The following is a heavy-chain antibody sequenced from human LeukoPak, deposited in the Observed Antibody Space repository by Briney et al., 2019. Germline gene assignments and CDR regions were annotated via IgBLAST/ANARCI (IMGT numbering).Heavy chain of an antibody. V-gene: IGHV3-21*01. CDR2: ISSTSSYI. D-gene: IGHD3-3*01. J-gene: IGHJ6*02. CDR1: GVTFSSYT. CDR3: ARAQTGHDFWIVDV. Sequence: PGGSLGLSCAVSGVTFSSYTMNWVRQAPGKGLEWVSSISSTSSYIYYADSVKGRFTISRDNAKNSLYLQMTSLRAEDTAMYYCARAQTGHDFWIVDVWGQGTTVTVSS.